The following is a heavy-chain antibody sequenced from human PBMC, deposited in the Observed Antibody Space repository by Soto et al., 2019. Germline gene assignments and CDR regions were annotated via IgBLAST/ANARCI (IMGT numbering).Heavy chain of an antibody. Sequence: GGSLRLSCTASGFTFGDYAMSWFRQAPGKGLEWVGFIRSKAYGGTTEYAASVKGRFTISRDDSKSIAYLQMNSLKTEDTAVYYCARGEERVAMPSGYWGQGTLGTVSS. CDR1: GFTFGDYA. J-gene: IGHJ4*02. CDR2: IRSKAYGGTT. CDR3: ARGEERVAMPSGY. D-gene: IGHD2-2*01. V-gene: IGHV3-49*03.